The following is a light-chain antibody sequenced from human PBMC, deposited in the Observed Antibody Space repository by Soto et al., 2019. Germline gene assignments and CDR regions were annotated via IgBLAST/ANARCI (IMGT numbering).Light chain of an antibody. J-gene: IGLJ1*01. CDR3: CSFAGSHTLYV. CDR1: ASDVGDYNY. Sequence: QSALTQPRSVSGSPEQSVTISCTGSASDVGDYNYVSWYQRHPGKAPKLVIYDVNKRPSGVPDHFSGSKSGNAASLTISGLQAEDEADYYCCSFAGSHTLYVFGTGTKVTVL. CDR2: DVN. V-gene: IGLV2-11*01.